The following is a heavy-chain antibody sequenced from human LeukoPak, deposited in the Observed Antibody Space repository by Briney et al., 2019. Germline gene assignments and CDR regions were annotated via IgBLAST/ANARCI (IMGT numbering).Heavy chain of an antibody. D-gene: IGHD1-26*01. J-gene: IGHJ4*02. CDR3: ARDRPRVGAEYYFDY. CDR2: IYSGGST. CDR1: GFTVSSNY. Sequence: GGSLRLSCAASGFTVSSNYMSWVRQAPGKGLEWVSVIYSGGSTYYADSVKGRFTISRDNSKNTLYLQMNSLRAEDTAVYYCARDRPRVGAEYYFDYWGQGTLVTVSS. V-gene: IGHV3-53*01.